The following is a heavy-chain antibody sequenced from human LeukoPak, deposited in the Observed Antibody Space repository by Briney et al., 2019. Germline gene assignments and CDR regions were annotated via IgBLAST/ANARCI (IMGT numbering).Heavy chain of an antibody. Sequence: PGGSLRLSCAASGFTFSSYGMHWVRQAPGKGLEWGAFIRYGGSNKYYADSVKGRFTISRDNSKNTLYLQMNSLRAEDTAVYYCAKDLYDFWSWGFDYWGQGTLVTVSS. V-gene: IGHV3-30*02. CDR3: AKDLYDFWSWGFDY. J-gene: IGHJ4*02. CDR1: GFTFSSYG. D-gene: IGHD3-3*01. CDR2: IRYGGSNK.